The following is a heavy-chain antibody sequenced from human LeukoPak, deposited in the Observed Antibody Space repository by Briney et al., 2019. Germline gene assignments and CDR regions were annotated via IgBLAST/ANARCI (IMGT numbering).Heavy chain of an antibody. D-gene: IGHD6-25*01. V-gene: IGHV1-69*04. CDR1: RGTFSSYT. CDR3: ARDLGSYYGMDV. CDR2: IIPILGIA. J-gene: IGHJ6*02. Sequence: ASVKVSCKASRGTFSSYTISWVRQAPGQGLEWMGRIIPILGIANYAQKFQGRVTITADKSTSTAYMELSSLRSEDTAVYYCARDLGSYYGMDVWGQGTTVTVSS.